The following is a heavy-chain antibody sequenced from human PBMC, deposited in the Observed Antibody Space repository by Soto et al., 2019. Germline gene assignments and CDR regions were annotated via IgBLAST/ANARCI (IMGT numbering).Heavy chain of an antibody. J-gene: IGHJ4*02. Sequence: QVQLVQSGAEVKKPGSSVTVSCKASGASFYSYTINWVRQAPGQGLEWMGGIVPVVGTPTYSQKFQGRVTITADEPTSTAYMELSRLRSEDTAVYYCGRDRWVTARMSGASGDWCQGTLVTVSS. CDR3: GRDRWVTARMSGASGD. V-gene: IGHV1-69*01. CDR1: GASFYSYT. D-gene: IGHD2-21*02. CDR2: IVPVVGTP.